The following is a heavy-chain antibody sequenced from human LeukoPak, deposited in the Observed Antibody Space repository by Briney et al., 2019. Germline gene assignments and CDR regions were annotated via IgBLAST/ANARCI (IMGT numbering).Heavy chain of an antibody. J-gene: IGHJ4*02. Sequence: SETLSLTCTVSGGSISSHYWSWIRQPPGKGLEWIGYIYYSGSTNYNPSLKSRVTISVDTSKNQFSLKLSSVTAADTAVYYCALYYYGSGSLDYWGQGTLVTVSS. CDR3: ALYYYGSGSLDY. D-gene: IGHD3-10*01. V-gene: IGHV4-59*11. CDR2: IYYSGST. CDR1: GGSISSHY.